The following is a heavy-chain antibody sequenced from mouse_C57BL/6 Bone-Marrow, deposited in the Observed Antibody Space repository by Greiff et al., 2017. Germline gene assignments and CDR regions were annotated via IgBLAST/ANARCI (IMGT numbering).Heavy chain of an antibody. CDR2: IRNKANNHAT. CDR1: GFTFSDAW. D-gene: IGHD1-1*01. V-gene: IGHV6-6*01. CDR3: RAVLLRLYYAMDY. Sequence: EVKVEESGGGLVQPGGSMKLSCAASGFTFSDAWMDWVRQSPEKGLEWVAEIRNKANNHATYYAESVKGRFTISRDDAKSSVYLQMNSLRAEDTGIYYCRAVLLRLYYAMDYWGQGTSVTVSS. J-gene: IGHJ4*01.